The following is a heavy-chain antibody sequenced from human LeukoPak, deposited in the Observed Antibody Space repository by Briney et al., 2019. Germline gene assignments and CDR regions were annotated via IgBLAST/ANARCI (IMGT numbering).Heavy chain of an antibody. D-gene: IGHD7-27*01. CDR3: AKDGNWARFEN. CDR2: NSNSGGST. Sequence: GGSLRLSCAASGFTFSNYGMSWVRQAPGKGLEWVSANSNSGGSTYYADSVKGRFIISRDNSKNTLYLQMNSPRAEDTAAYYCAKDGNWARFENWGQGTLVTVSS. CDR1: GFTFSNYG. J-gene: IGHJ4*02. V-gene: IGHV3-23*01.